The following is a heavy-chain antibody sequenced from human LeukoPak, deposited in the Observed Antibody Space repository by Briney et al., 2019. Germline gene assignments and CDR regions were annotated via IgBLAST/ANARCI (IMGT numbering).Heavy chain of an antibody. CDR1: GLSFSDYV. CDR3: AKWLDSSGYSFDY. V-gene: IGHV3-23*01. J-gene: IGHJ4*02. D-gene: IGHD3-22*01. CDR2: ISGSGGSP. Sequence: GGSLRLSCGASGLSFSDYVMSWVRQAPGKGLEWVSAISGSGGSPYYADSVKGRFTISRDNSKNTLYLQMNSLRAEDTAVYYCAKWLDSSGYSFDYWGQGTLVTVSS.